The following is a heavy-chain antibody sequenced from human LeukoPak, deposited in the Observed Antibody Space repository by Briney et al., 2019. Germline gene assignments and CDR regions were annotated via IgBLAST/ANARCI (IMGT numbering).Heavy chain of an antibody. V-gene: IGHV5-51*01. J-gene: IGHJ6*02. CDR3: ARQEIPIYRPYMDV. CDR2: IYPGDSDT. D-gene: IGHD5-24*01. CDR1: GYNFTNYW. Sequence: GESLKISCKGSGYNFTNYWLGWLRQMPGKGLEWMGIIYPGDSDTRYSPSFQGQVTISADKSISTAYLQWSSLKASDTAMYYCARQEIPIYRPYMDVWGQGTTVTVSS.